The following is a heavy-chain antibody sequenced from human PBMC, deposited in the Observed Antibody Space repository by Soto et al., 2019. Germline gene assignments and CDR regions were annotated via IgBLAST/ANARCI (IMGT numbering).Heavy chain of an antibody. D-gene: IGHD1-7*01. J-gene: IGHJ5*02. CDR1: GFTFSDYS. CDR2: ITGSSSYI. V-gene: IGHV3-21*01. CDR3: ARDRKSNWNYDWFDP. Sequence: EVQLVESGGGLVKPGGSLRLSCEASGFTFSDYSMNWVRQAPGKGLEWVSSITGSSSYIYYADSVKGRFTISRDNAKNSLYLQMNSLRAEDTAVYYCARDRKSNWNYDWFDPWGQGTLVTVSS.